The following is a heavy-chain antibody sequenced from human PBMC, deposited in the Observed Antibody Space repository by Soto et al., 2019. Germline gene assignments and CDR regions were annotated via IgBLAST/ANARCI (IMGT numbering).Heavy chain of an antibody. Sequence: SETLSLTCTVSSGSVSSGSYYWSWIRQPPGKGLEWIGYIYYSGSTNYNPSLKSRVTISVDTSKNQFSLKLSSVTAADTAVYYCARDGRYYGLGSYYAGAFDIWGQGTMVTV. CDR2: IYYSGST. CDR3: ARDGRYYGLGSYYAGAFDI. J-gene: IGHJ3*02. CDR1: SGSVSSGSYY. V-gene: IGHV4-61*01. D-gene: IGHD3-10*01.